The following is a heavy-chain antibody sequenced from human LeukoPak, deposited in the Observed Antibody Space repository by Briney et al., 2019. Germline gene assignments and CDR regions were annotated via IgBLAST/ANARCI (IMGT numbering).Heavy chain of an antibody. CDR2: INPNSGGT. D-gene: IGHD4-23*01. V-gene: IGHV1-2*02. CDR3: AKAGVYGGNSGLRTIDY. CDR1: GYTFTGYY. Sequence: ASVKVSCKASGYTFTGYYMHWVRQAPGQGLEWMGWINPNSGGTNYAQKFQGRVTMTRDTSISTAYMELSRLRSDDTAVYYCAKAGVYGGNSGLRTIDYWGQGTLVTVSS. J-gene: IGHJ4*02.